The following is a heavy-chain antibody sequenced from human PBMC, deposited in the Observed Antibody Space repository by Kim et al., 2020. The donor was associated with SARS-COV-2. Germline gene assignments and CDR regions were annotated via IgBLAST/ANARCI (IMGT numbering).Heavy chain of an antibody. CDR2: IYNGDYT. D-gene: IGHD3-10*01. V-gene: IGHV3-53*05. J-gene: IGHJ6*02. CDR3: AGDSGGEQTDSDGMDV. Sequence: GGSLRLSCAASGFSVSNIYMNWVRQAPGKGLEWVSVIYNGDYTSYADSVKGRFTISRDDSKNMLYLQMNSLRTEDTAVYYCAGDSGGEQTDSDGMDVWGQGTTVTVSS. CDR1: GFSVSNIY.